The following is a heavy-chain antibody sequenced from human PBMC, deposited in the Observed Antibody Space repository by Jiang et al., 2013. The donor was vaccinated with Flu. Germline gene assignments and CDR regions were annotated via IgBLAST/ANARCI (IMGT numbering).Heavy chain of an antibody. CDR1: GDSINSPTYY. J-gene: IGHJ5*02. CDR2: IYFTGNT. Sequence: GLVKPSETLSLTCTVSGDSINSPTYYWAWIRQPPGRGLEWIGTIYFTGNTYYNPSLKSRVTMSVDTSKNQFSLNLRSVTAADTAVYFCARVIVVVNVGWFDPWGQGTLVIVSS. CDR3: ARVIVVVNVGWFDP. D-gene: IGHD2-21*01. V-gene: IGHV4-39*01.